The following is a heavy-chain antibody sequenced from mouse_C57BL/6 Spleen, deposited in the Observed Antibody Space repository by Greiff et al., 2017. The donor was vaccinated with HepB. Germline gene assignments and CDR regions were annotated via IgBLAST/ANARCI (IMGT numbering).Heavy chain of an antibody. CDR2: IYPGDGDT. D-gene: IGHD2-4*01. Sequence: QVQLQQSGPELVKPGASVKISCKASGYAFSSSWMNWVKQRPGKGLEWIGRIYPGDGDTNYNGKFKGKATLTADKSSSTAYMQLSSLTSEDSAVYFCADDYDDFLHFDVWGTGTTVTVSS. CDR1: GYAFSSSW. CDR3: ADDYDDFLHFDV. J-gene: IGHJ1*03. V-gene: IGHV1-82*01.